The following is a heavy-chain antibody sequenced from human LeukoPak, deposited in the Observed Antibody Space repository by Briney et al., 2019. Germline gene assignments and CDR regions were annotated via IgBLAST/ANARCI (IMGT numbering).Heavy chain of an antibody. V-gene: IGHV1-18*01. CDR2: ISVYNGNT. Sequence: ASVKVSCKASGYIFTSYGISWVRQAPGQGLEWMGWISVYNGNTNYPQRLQGRVTMTTDTSTTTAYMELRSLRSDDTAVYYCASFTTGGDYWGQGTLVTVSS. CDR3: ASFTTGGDY. CDR1: GYIFTSYG. J-gene: IGHJ4*02. D-gene: IGHD4-17*01.